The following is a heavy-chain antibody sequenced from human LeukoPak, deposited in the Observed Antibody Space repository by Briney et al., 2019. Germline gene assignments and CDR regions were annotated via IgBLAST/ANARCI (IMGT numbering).Heavy chain of an antibody. CDR3: ARSDYDYVWGSYGFDP. Sequence: SETLSLTCTVSGGSISSSSYYWGWIRQPPGKGLEWIGSIYYSGSTYYNPSLKSRVTISVDTSKNQSSLKLSSVTAADTAVYYCARSDYDYVWGSYGFDPWGQGTLVTVSS. CDR2: IYYSGST. J-gene: IGHJ5*02. D-gene: IGHD3-16*01. V-gene: IGHV4-39*01. CDR1: GGSISSSSYY.